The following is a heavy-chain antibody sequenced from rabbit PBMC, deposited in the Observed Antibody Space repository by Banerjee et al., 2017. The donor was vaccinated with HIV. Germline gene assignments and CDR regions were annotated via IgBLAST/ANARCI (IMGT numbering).Heavy chain of an antibody. CDR2: INTDTVYT. J-gene: IGHJ6*01. V-gene: IGHV1S45*01. D-gene: IGHD6-1*01. CDR3: ASTGYSSYGYPL. CDR1: GFSFSSGYD. Sequence: QEQLEESGGDLVKPGASLTLTCTAPGFSFSSGYDMSWVRQAPGKGLEWIGYINTDTVYTAYASWAKGRFTISKTSSTTVTLQMTSLTAADTATYFCASTGYSSYGYPLWGPGTLVTVS.